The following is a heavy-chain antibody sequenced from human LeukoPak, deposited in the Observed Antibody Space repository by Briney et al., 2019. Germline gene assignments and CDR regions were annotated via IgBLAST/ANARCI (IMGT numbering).Heavy chain of an antibody. CDR1: GGSFSGYY. V-gene: IGHV4-34*01. Sequence: PSETLSLTCAVYGGSFSGYYWSWIRQPPGKGLEWIGEINHSGSTNYNPSLKSRVTISVDTSKNQFSLKLSSVTAADTAVYYCACLKVEWSYYYMDVWGKGTTVTVSS. D-gene: IGHD3-3*01. CDR2: INHSGST. J-gene: IGHJ6*03. CDR3: ACLKVEWSYYYMDV.